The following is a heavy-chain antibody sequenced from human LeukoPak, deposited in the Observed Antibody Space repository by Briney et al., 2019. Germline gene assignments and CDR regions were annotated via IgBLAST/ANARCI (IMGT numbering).Heavy chain of an antibody. Sequence: ASVKVSCKASGYTFTSYGISWVRQAPGQGLEWMGWISAYNGNTNYAQKLQGRVTMTTDTSTSTAYMELRSLRSDDTAVYYCAGAPYYYDRAAFDIWGQGTMVTVSS. CDR2: ISAYNGNT. J-gene: IGHJ3*02. CDR3: AGAPYYYDRAAFDI. V-gene: IGHV1-18*01. CDR1: GYTFTSYG. D-gene: IGHD3-10*02.